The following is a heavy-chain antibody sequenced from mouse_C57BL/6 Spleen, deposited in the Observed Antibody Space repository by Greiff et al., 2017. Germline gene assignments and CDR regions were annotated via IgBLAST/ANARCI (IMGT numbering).Heavy chain of an antibody. CDR3: ARDYGNYYWYFDV. D-gene: IGHD2-1*01. CDR1: GFTFSDYG. CDR2: ISSGSSTI. V-gene: IGHV5-17*01. J-gene: IGHJ1*03. Sequence: EVKLQQSGGGLVKPGGSLKLSCAASGFTFSDYGMHWVRQAPEKGLEWVAYISSGSSTIYYADTVKGRFTISRDNAKNTLFLQMTSLRSEDTAMYYCARDYGNYYWYFDVWGTGTTVTVSS.